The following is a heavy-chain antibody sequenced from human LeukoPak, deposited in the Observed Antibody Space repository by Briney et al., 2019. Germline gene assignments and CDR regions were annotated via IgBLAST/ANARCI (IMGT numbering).Heavy chain of an antibody. Sequence: SQTLSLTCTVSGGSISSGGYYWSWIRQHPGKGLEWIGYIYYSGSTYYNPSLKSRVTISVDTSKNRFSLKLSSVTAADTAVYYCARDRAMIFGVVIPWFDPWGQGTLVTVSS. V-gene: IGHV4-31*03. D-gene: IGHD3/OR15-3a*01. J-gene: IGHJ5*02. CDR1: GGSISSGGYY. CDR3: ARDRAMIFGVVIPWFDP. CDR2: IYYSGST.